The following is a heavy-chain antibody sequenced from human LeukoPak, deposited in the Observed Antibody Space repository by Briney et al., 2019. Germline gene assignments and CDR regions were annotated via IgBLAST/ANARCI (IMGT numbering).Heavy chain of an antibody. D-gene: IGHD3-22*01. Sequence: SVKVSCKASGGTFSSYAISWVRQAPGQGLEWMGGIIPIFGTANYAQKLQGRVTMTTDTSTSTAYMELRSLRSDDTAVYYCARRHTYYYDSSGYYHDYWGQGTLVTVSS. CDR3: ARRHTYYYDSSGYYHDY. CDR1: GGTFSSYA. V-gene: IGHV1-69*05. J-gene: IGHJ4*02. CDR2: IIPIFGTA.